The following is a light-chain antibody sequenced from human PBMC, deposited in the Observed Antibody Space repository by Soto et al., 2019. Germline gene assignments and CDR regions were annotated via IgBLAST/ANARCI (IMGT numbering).Light chain of an antibody. V-gene: IGKV3D-20*02. CDR2: GAS. Sequence: EIVLTQSPGTLSLSPGERATLSCRASQSVSSSYLAWYQQKPGQAPRLLMYGASSRATGIPDRFSGSGSGTDFTLAISSLEPEDFALYSCQHRSDWPLALTFGGGTKVDIK. CDR3: QHRSDWPLALT. J-gene: IGKJ4*01. CDR1: QSVSSSY.